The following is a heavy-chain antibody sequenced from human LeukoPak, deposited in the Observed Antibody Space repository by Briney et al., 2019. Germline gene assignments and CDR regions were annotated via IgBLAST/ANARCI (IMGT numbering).Heavy chain of an antibody. CDR2: INPNSGGT. D-gene: IGHD2-2*01. CDR1: GYTFTGYY. CDR3: ARVLDVVVPAATPPYYYYYYYMDV. Sequence: ASVKVSCKASGYTFTGYYMHWVRQAPGQGLEWMGWINPNSGGTNYAQKFQGRVTMTRDTSISTAYMELSRLRSDDTAVYYCARVLDVVVPAATPPYYYYYYYMDVWGKGTTVTVSS. J-gene: IGHJ6*03. V-gene: IGHV1-2*02.